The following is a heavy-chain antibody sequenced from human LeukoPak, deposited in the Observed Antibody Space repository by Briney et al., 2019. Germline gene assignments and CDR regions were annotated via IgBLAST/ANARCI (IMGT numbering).Heavy chain of an antibody. J-gene: IGHJ6*03. CDR1: GGSISSSSYY. V-gene: IGHV3-11*04. Sequence: LSLTCTVSGGSISSSSYYWGWIRQPPGKGLEWVSYISSSGSTIYYADSLKGRFTISRDNAKNSLYLQMNSLRAEDTAVYYCARVDGYGSSKPNYYYYYYMDVWGKGTTVTVSS. CDR2: ISSSGSTI. CDR3: ARVDGYGSSKPNYYYYYYMDV. D-gene: IGHD5-24*01.